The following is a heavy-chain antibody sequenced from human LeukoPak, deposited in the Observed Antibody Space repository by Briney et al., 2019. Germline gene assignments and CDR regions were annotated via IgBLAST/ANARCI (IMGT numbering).Heavy chain of an antibody. CDR1: GGSISSSSYY. J-gene: IGHJ5*02. D-gene: IGHD3-22*01. CDR2: IYYSGST. CDR3: ARDIEPKSYDSSGYYLGGFDP. Sequence: PSETLSLTCTVSGGSISSSSYYWGWIRQPPGKGLEWIGSIYYSGSTYYNPSLKSRVTISVDTSKNQFSLKLSSVTAADTAVYYCARDIEPKSYDSSGYYLGGFDPWGQGTLVTVPS. V-gene: IGHV4-39*07.